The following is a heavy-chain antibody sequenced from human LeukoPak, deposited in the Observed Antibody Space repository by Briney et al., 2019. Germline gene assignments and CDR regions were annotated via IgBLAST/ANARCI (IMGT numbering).Heavy chain of an antibody. V-gene: IGHV1-18*01. D-gene: IGHD6-6*01. CDR2: ISAYNGNT. CDR1: GGTFSSYA. CDR3: ATHSSSPTDLRYYGMDV. J-gene: IGHJ6*02. Sequence: ASVKLTCKASGGTFSSYASSCGRQAPAQRLELMGWISAYNGNTNYAQKLQGRVTMTTDTSTSTAYMELSSLRSEDTAVYYCATHSSSPTDLRYYGMDVWGQGTTVTVSS.